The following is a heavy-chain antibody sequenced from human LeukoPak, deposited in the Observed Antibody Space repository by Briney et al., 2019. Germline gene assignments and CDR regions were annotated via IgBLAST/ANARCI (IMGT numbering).Heavy chain of an antibody. J-gene: IGHJ5*02. V-gene: IGHV4-59*01. CDR1: GGSISSYY. CDR3: ARDPMDTAMATS. CDR2: IYYSGST. D-gene: IGHD5-18*01. Sequence: SETLSLTCTVSGGSISSYYWSWIRQPPGKGLEWIGYIYYSGSTNYNPSLKSRVTISVDTSKNQFSLKLSSVTAADTAVYYCARDPMDTAMATSWGQGTLVTVFS.